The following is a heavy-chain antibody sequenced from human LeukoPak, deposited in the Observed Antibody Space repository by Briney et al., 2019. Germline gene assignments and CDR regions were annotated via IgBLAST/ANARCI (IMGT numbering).Heavy chain of an antibody. Sequence: GGSLRLSCAASGFTFSSYGMHWVRQAPGKGLEWVAVISYDGSNKYYADSVKGRFTISRDNSKNTLYLQMNSLRAEDTAVYYCAKDLEKREYYDRGLMDVWGQGTTVTVSS. D-gene: IGHD3-22*01. CDR3: AKDLEKREYYDRGLMDV. J-gene: IGHJ6*02. CDR2: ISYDGSNK. V-gene: IGHV3-30*18. CDR1: GFTFSSYG.